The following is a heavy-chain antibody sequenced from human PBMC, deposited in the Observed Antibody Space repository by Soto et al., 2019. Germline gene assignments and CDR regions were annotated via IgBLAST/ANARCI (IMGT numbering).Heavy chain of an antibody. V-gene: IGHV4-34*01. D-gene: IGHD3-10*01. J-gene: IGHJ6*02. CDR1: GGSFSGYY. Sequence: SETLSLTCAVYGGSFSGYYWSWIRQPPGKGLEWIGEINHSGSTNYNPSLKSRVTISVDTSKNQFSLKLSSVTAADTAVYYCARWPGSKRVYNMYYYGSGSYYKDYYYGMDVWGQGTTVTVSS. CDR2: INHSGST. CDR3: ARWPGSKRVYNMYYYGSGSYYKDYYYGMDV.